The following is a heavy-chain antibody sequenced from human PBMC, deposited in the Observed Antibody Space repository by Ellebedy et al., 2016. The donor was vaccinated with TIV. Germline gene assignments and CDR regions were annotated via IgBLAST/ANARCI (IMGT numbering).Heavy chain of an antibody. CDR1: GFTFSSYA. CDR2: ISYDGSNK. V-gene: IGHV3-30-3*01. D-gene: IGHD2-15*01. J-gene: IGHJ4*02. CDR3: ARDWGYCSGGSCFPFDY. Sequence: GESLKISXAASGFTFSSYAMHWVRQAPGKGLEWVAVISYDGSNKYYADSVKGRFTISRDNSKNTLYLQMNSLRAEDTAVYYCARDWGYCSGGSCFPFDYWGQGTLVTVSS.